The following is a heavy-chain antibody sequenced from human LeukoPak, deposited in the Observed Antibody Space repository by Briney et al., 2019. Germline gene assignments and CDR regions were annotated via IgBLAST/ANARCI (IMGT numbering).Heavy chain of an antibody. CDR1: GGSISSSSYY. CDR2: IYYSGST. J-gene: IGHJ5*02. D-gene: IGHD3-9*01. V-gene: IGHV4-39*01. Sequence: SETLSLTCTVSGGSISSSSYYWGWIRQPPGKGLEWIGSIYYSGSTYYNPSLKSRVTMSVDTSKNQFSLKLSSVTAADTAVYYCARRFYGLLRLWFDPWGQGTLVTVSS. CDR3: ARRFYGLLRLWFDP.